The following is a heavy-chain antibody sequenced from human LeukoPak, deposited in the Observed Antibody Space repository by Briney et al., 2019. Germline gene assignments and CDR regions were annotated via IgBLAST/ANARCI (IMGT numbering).Heavy chain of an antibody. V-gene: IGHV3-30*02. CDR1: GFTFSSYG. CDR2: IRYDGSNK. CDR3: AKAGYGGTYYYYMDV. J-gene: IGHJ6*03. Sequence: PGGSLRLSCAASGFTFSSYGMHWVRQAPGKGLEWVAFIRYDGSNKYYADSVKGRFTISRDNSKNTLYLQMNSLRAEDTAVYYCAKAGYGGTYYYYMDVWGKGTTVTISS. D-gene: IGHD2-15*01.